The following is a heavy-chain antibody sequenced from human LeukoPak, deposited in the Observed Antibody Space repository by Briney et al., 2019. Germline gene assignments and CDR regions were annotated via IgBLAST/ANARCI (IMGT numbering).Heavy chain of an antibody. V-gene: IGHV4-59*08. CDR2: IYYSGST. CDR3: ARHFREGSSNFDY. J-gene: IGHJ4*02. CDR1: GGSISSYY. Sequence: SETLSLTCTVSGGSISSYYWSWIRQPPGKGLEWIGYIYYSGSTNYNPSLKRRVTISVDTSKNQFSLKLSSVTAADTAVYYCARHFREGSSNFDYWGQGTLVIVSS.